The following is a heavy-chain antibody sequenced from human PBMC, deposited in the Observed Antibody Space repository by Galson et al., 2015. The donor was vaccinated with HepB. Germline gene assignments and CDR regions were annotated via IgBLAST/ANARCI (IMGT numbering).Heavy chain of an antibody. J-gene: IGHJ4*02. Sequence: SLRLSCAASGFTFSSYAMHWVRQAPGKGLEYVSGISSNGGSTYYADSVKGRFTMSRDDSKNTLYLQMSSLRAEDTAVYYCVKEGSSWTFDYWGQGTLVTVSS. CDR3: VKEGSSWTFDY. CDR1: GFTFSSYA. D-gene: IGHD6-13*01. CDR2: ISSNGGST. V-gene: IGHV3-64D*06.